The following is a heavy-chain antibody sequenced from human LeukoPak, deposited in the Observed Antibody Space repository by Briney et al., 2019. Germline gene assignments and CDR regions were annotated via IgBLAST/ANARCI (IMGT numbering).Heavy chain of an antibody. CDR2: INHSGST. J-gene: IGHJ4*02. D-gene: IGHD3-9*01. V-gene: IGHV4-34*01. CDR3: ARGYDILTGYYYLDY. Sequence: SETLSLTCAVYGGSFSGYYWSWIRQPPGKGLEWIGEINHSGSTNYNPSLKSRVTISVDKSKNQFSLKLSSVTAADTAVYYCARGYDILTGYYYLDYWGQGTLVTVSS. CDR1: GGSFSGYY.